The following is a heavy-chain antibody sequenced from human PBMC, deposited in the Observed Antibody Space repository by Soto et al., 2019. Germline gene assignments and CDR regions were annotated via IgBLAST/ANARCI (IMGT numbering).Heavy chain of an antibody. CDR1: GYTFTSYA. V-gene: IGHV1-3*01. J-gene: IGHJ4*02. D-gene: IGHD6-25*01. CDR2: INAGNGNT. Sequence: QVQLAQSGAEVKKPGASVKVSCKASGYTFTSYAMHWVRQAPGQRLEWMGWINAGNGNTTYSQKFQGRVTITRDTSASTAYMELTRPRSEATAVYFCASPHVSSGYYFHYWAQGTLVTVSS. CDR3: ASPHVSSGYYFHY.